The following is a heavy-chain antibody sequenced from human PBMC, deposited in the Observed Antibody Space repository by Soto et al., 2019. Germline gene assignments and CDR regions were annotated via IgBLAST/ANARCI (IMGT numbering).Heavy chain of an antibody. J-gene: IGHJ4*02. V-gene: IGHV1-46*02. CDR3: AKRRGVGLTRSSFDY. CDR2: IDPSGGDT. CDR1: GYTFNRHY. Sequence: QVQLVQSGAEVRKPGASVKVSCKASGYTFNRHYIQWVRQAPGQGLEWMGMIDPSGGDTNYAKKFQGRVTLTSHTSTSTVYMELSSLRSEDTAVYYCAKRRGVGLTRSSFDYWGPGTLVIVSS. D-gene: IGHD1-26*01.